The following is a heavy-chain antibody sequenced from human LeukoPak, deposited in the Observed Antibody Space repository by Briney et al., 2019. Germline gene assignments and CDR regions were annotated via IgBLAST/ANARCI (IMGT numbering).Heavy chain of an antibody. CDR3: AREGSGTSSPMAY. J-gene: IGHJ4*02. Sequence: ASVKVSCKASGGSFSTYAVSWVRQAPGQGLEWMGRIYPVLGVDNYAQRFQGRVTITADKSTGTAYMELNSLTSEDTAVYYCAREGSGTSSPMAYWGQGTLVTVSS. CDR1: GGSFSTYA. V-gene: IGHV1-69*04. D-gene: IGHD1-14*01. CDR2: IYPVLGVD.